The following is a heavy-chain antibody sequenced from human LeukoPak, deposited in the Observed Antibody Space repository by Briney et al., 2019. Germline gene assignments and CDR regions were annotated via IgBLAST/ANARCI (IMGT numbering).Heavy chain of an antibody. J-gene: IGHJ4*02. D-gene: IGHD1-26*01. CDR3: ARTGGSYPYYFEY. Sequence: PGGSLRLSCAASGFTFSSYEINWVRQAPGKGLEWVSYISSSGSTIYYADSVKGRFTLSRDNAKNSLYLQMNSLRAEDTAVYYCARTGGSYPYYFEYWGQGTLVTVSS. CDR1: GFTFSSYE. V-gene: IGHV3-48*03. CDR2: ISSSGSTI.